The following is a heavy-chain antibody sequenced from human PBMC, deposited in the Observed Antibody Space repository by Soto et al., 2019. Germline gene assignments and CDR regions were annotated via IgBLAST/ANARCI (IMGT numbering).Heavy chain of an antibody. CDR1: GYTFTSYG. V-gene: IGHV1-18*01. J-gene: IGHJ4*02. CDR3: ARAYTPTESDY. Sequence: QVQVVQSGAEVKKPGASVKVSCKASGYTFTSYGVSWVRQAPGQGLEWMGWINTYNGNTKYAQNFQGRVTMTTDTSTSTAYMDLRSLRSDDTAVYYCARAYTPTESDYWGQGTLVTVSS. CDR2: INTYNGNT. D-gene: IGHD2-2*02.